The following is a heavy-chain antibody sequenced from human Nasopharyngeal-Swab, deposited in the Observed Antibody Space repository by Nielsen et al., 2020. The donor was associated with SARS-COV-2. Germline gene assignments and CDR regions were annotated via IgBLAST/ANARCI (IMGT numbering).Heavy chain of an antibody. CDR1: GFTFSSYW. CDR3: ARALYSSGWYLDY. J-gene: IGHJ4*02. Sequence: GESLKISCAAYGFTFSSYWMHWVRQAPGKGLVWVSRINSDGSSTSYADSVKGRFTISRDNAKNTLYLQMNSLRAEDTAVYYCARALYSSGWYLDYWGQGTLVTVSS. D-gene: IGHD6-19*01. CDR2: INSDGSST. V-gene: IGHV3-74*01.